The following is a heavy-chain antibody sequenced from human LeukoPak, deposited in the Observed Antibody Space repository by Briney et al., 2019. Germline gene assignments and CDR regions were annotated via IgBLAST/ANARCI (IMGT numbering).Heavy chain of an antibody. CDR1: GFTFSSYA. Sequence: GGSLRLSCAASGFTFSSYAMHWVRQAPGKGLEWVAVISYDGSNKYYADSVKGRFTISRDNSKNTLYLQMNSLRAEDTAVYYCARDANSGYDSAHWFDPWGQGTLVTVSS. CDR2: ISYDGSNK. D-gene: IGHD5-12*01. V-gene: IGHV3-30*04. J-gene: IGHJ5*02. CDR3: ARDANSGYDSAHWFDP.